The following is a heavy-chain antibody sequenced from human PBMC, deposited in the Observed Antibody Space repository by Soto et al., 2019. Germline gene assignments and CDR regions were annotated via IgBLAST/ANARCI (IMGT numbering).Heavy chain of an antibody. Sequence: GGSLRLSCAASGFTFRNAWMSWVRQAPGKGLEWVGRIKSQIDGGTTDYAAPVKGRFTISRDDSKTTLYLQMASLKTEDTAFYYCTTEGYTYGPHDYWGQGT. D-gene: IGHD5-18*01. J-gene: IGHJ4*02. V-gene: IGHV3-15*01. CDR1: GFTFRNAW. CDR2: IKSQIDGGTT. CDR3: TTEGYTYGPHDY.